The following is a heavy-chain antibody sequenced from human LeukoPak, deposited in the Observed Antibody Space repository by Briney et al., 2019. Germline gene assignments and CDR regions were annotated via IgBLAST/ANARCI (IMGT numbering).Heavy chain of an antibody. CDR1: GFTFSSYA. V-gene: IGHV3-23*01. J-gene: IGHJ3*02. CDR2: ISGSGGST. Sequence: QPGGSLRLSCAASGFTFSSYAMSWVRQAPGKGLEWVSAISGSGGSTYYADSVKGRFTISRDNSKSTLYLQMNSLRAEDTAVYYCAKDLGAGHAFDIWGQGTMVTVSS. CDR3: AKDLGAGHAFDI.